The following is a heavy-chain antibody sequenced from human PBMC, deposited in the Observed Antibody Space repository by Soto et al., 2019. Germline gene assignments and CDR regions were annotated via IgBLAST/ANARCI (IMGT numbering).Heavy chain of an antibody. CDR1: GGSISSGGYS. CDR3: ARVPGP. CDR2: IYHSGST. J-gene: IGHJ5*02. V-gene: IGHV4-30-2*01. Sequence: TLSLNWAVSGGSISSGGYSWSWIRQPPGKGLEWIGYIYHSGSTYYNPSLKSRVTISVDRSKNQFSLKLSSVTAADTAVYYCARVPGPWGQGTLVTVSS.